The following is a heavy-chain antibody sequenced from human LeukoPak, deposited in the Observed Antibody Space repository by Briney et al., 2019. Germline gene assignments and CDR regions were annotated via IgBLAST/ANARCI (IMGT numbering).Heavy chain of an antibody. V-gene: IGHV4-59*12. CDR2: IYDSGST. Sequence: SETLSLTCTVSSGSISSYYWSWIRQHPEKGLEWIGYIYDSGSTYYNPSFKSRVTISVDTSRNQFSLKLNSMTAADTAVYYCARGGVGHDYWGQGTLVTVSS. CDR1: SGSISSYY. D-gene: IGHD3-3*01. CDR3: ARGGVGHDY. J-gene: IGHJ4*02.